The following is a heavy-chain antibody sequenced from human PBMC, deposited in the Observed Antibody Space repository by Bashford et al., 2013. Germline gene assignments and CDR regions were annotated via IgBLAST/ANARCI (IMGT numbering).Heavy chain of an antibody. V-gene: IGHV1-18*01. Sequence: ASVKVSCKASGYSFTNYGVSWVRQAPGQGLEWMGWISTFDGHTNYAPKFQGRVTMATDTSTNTAYMELRSLGYDDTAVYYCARDWDCGAGSCYDVFDIWGQGTMVTVSS. CDR1: GYSFTNYG. D-gene: IGHD2-15*01. J-gene: IGHJ3*02. CDR3: ARDWDCGAGSCYDVFDI. CDR2: ISTFDGHT.